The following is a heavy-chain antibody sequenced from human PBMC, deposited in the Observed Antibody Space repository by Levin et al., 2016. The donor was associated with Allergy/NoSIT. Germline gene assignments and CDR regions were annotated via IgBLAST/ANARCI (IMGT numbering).Heavy chain of an antibody. CDR1: GFTFTNFA. CDR3: ARAYLAVALNSHFHY. CDR2: ISASGGST. V-gene: IGHV3-23*01. Sequence: GGSLRLSCAASGFTFTNFAMSWVRQPPGKGLEWVSIISASGGSTSYADPVKGRFTISRDNSKNMLYLDVDRLRAEDTAVYYCARAYLAVALNSHFHYWGQGTLVTVSS. J-gene: IGHJ4*02. D-gene: IGHD6-19*01.